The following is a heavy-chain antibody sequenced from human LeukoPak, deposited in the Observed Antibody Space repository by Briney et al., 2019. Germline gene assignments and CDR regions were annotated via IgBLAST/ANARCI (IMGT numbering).Heavy chain of an antibody. D-gene: IGHD6-13*01. J-gene: IGHJ4*02. CDR3: ARVPATGIGPDY. CDR2: SSHSGGS. CDR1: GGSVFGGISC. Sequence: PPETLSLTPGVSGGSVFGGISCCGWVRHHPGGWLDCRDYSSHSGGSDCDPPLRGRVTLSLDTSKNQYSQRLTSVTAADSPVYYFARVPATGIGPDYWGQGTLVSVSS. V-gene: IGHV4-61*01.